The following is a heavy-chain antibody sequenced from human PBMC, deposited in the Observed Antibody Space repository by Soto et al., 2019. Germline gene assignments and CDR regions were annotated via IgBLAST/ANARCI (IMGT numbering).Heavy chain of an antibody. D-gene: IGHD3-22*01. CDR2: ISGSGGST. Sequence: EVQLLESGGGLVQPGGSLRLSCAASGFTFSSYAMSWVRQAPGKGLEWVSAISGSGGSTYYADSVKGRFTISRDNSKNTLYLQMNSLRAEDTGVYYCAKGGSRGTYYYDSSGYVNYFDYWGQGTLVTVSS. J-gene: IGHJ4*02. CDR3: AKGGSRGTYYYDSSGYVNYFDY. V-gene: IGHV3-23*01. CDR1: GFTFSSYA.